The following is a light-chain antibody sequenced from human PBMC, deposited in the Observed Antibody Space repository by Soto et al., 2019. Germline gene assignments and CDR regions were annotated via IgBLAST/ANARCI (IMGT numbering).Light chain of an antibody. CDR3: QQSFSTQYT. Sequence: DVQMTQSPSSLSVSVGDRVTITCRASHNIAHYLNWYQQRPGKVPQLLIHTASKLQGGVPSRFSGSGSGTDLTLTISSLQPEDFATYYCQQSFSTQYTFGPGTKVDLK. J-gene: IGKJ3*01. CDR2: TAS. CDR1: HNIAHY. V-gene: IGKV1-39*01.